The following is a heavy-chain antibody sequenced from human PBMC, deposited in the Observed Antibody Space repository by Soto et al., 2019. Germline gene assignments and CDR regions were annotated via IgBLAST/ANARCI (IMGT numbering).Heavy chain of an antibody. J-gene: IGHJ6*02. CDR1: GGTFSSYA. V-gene: IGHV1-69*01. Sequence: QVQLVQSGAEVKKPGSSVEVSCKASGGTFSSYAISWVRQAPGQGLEWMGGIIPIFGTANYAQKFQGRVTITADESTSTAYMELSSLRSEDTAVYYCARDGGLGYCSSTSCYGTYGMDVWGQGTTVTVSS. D-gene: IGHD2-2*01. CDR3: ARDGGLGYCSSTSCYGTYGMDV. CDR2: IIPIFGTA.